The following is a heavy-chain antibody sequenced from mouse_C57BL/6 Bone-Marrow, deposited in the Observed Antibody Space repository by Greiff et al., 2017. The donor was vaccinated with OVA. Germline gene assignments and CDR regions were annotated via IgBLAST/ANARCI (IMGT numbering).Heavy chain of an antibody. CDR1: GYTFTSYW. J-gene: IGHJ1*03. V-gene: IGHV1-64*01. CDR3: ARGGFYYSNYVGWYFGV. CDR2: IHPNSGST. D-gene: IGHD2-5*01. Sequence: QVQLKQPGAELVKPGASVKLSCKTSGYTFTSYWMHWVKQRPGQGLEWIGMIHPNSGSTNYNEKFTREATLTADKSSSTAYMQLSSLTSEDSAVYYCARGGFYYSNYVGWYFGVWGTGTAVTVSS.